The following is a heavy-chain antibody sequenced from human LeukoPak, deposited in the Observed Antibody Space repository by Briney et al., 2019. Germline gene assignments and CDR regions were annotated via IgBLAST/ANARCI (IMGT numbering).Heavy chain of an antibody. J-gene: IGHJ6*02. V-gene: IGHV3-33*06. CDR1: GFTFSSYG. Sequence: PGRSLRLSCAASGFTFSSYGMHWVRQAPGKGLEWVAVIWYDGSNKYYADSVKGRFTISRDNSKNTLYLQMNSLRAEDTAVYYCAKGYCTNVGCGGLSYGMDVWGQGTTVTVSS. CDR3: AKGYCTNVGCGGLSYGMDV. D-gene: IGHD2-8*01. CDR2: IWYDGSNK.